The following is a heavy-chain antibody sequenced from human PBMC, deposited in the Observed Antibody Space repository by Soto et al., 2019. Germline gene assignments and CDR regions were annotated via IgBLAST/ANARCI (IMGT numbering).Heavy chain of an antibody. D-gene: IGHD3-22*01. CDR1: GGSISSGGYY. Sequence: TLSLTCTVSGGSISSGGYYWSWIRQHPGKGLEWIGYIYYSGSTYYNPSLKSRVTISVDTSKNQFSLKLSSVTAADTAVYYCPRIVGLRRDYYYYYMDVWGKXTTVTVSS. CDR3: PRIVGLRRDYYYYYMDV. J-gene: IGHJ6*03. V-gene: IGHV4-31*03. CDR2: IYYSGST.